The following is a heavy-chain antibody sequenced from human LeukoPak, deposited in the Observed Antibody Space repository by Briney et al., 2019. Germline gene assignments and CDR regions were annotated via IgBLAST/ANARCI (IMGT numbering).Heavy chain of an antibody. CDR2: IYYSGST. Sequence: SETLSLTCTVSGGSVSSGSYYWSWIRQPPGKGLEWIGYIYYSGSTNYNPSLKSRVTISVDTSKNQFSLKLSSVTAADTAVYYCARQGYYFDSSGYYPSLILYYFDYWGQGTLVTVSS. CDR1: GGSVSSGSYY. CDR3: ARQGYYFDSSGYYPSLILYYFDY. D-gene: IGHD3-22*01. V-gene: IGHV4-61*01. J-gene: IGHJ4*02.